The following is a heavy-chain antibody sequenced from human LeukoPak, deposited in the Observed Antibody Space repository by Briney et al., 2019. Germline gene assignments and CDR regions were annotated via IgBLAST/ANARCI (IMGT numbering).Heavy chain of an antibody. Sequence: GGSLRLSCTASGFIFNNYGMHWVRQAPGKGLEWVAVISYDGSNKYYADSVKGRFTISRDNSKNTLYLQMNSLRAEDTAVYYCAKTYSSGWHGDDYWGQGTLVTVSS. J-gene: IGHJ4*02. CDR1: GFIFNNYG. CDR2: ISYDGSNK. D-gene: IGHD6-19*01. CDR3: AKTYSSGWHGDDY. V-gene: IGHV3-30*18.